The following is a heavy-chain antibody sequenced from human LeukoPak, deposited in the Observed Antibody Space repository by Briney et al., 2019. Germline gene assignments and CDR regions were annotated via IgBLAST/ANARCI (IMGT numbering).Heavy chain of an antibody. D-gene: IGHD3-9*01. Sequence: PSETLSLTCAVYGGSFSGYYWSWIRQPPGKGLEWIGEINHSGSTNYNPSLKSRVTISVDTSKNQFSLKLSSVTAADTAVYYCARGHPLLRPRLGYYFDYWGQGTLVTVSS. CDR1: GGSFSGYY. V-gene: IGHV4-34*01. CDR3: ARGHPLLRPRLGYYFDY. CDR2: INHSGST. J-gene: IGHJ4*02.